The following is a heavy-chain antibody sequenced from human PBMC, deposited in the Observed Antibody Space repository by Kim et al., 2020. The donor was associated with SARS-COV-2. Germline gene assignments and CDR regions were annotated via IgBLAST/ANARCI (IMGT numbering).Heavy chain of an antibody. D-gene: IGHD3-10*01. J-gene: IGHJ5*02. V-gene: IGHV1-18*01. CDR3: ARVWLEVRGVPVEAWFDP. Sequence: ASVKVSCKASGYTFTSYGISWVRQAPGQGLEWMGWISAYNGNTNYAQKLQGRVTMTTDTSTSTAYMELRSLRSDDTAVYYCARVWLEVRGVPVEAWFDPWGQGTLVTVSS. CDR1: GYTFTSYG. CDR2: ISAYNGNT.